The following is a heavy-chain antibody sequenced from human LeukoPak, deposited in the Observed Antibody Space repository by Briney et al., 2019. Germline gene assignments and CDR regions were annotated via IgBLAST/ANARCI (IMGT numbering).Heavy chain of an antibody. V-gene: IGHV3-30-3*01. D-gene: IGHD1-26*01. J-gene: IGHJ3*02. CDR3: ARDGGGSYYFDSDSDAFDI. CDR2: ISYDGSNK. Sequence: GGSLRLSCAASGFTFSSYAMSWVRQAPGKGLEWVTVISYDGSNKYYADSVKGRFTVSRDNSKNTLYLQMNSLRAEDTAVYYCARDGGGSYYFDSDSDAFDIWGQGTMVTVSS. CDR1: GFTFSSYA.